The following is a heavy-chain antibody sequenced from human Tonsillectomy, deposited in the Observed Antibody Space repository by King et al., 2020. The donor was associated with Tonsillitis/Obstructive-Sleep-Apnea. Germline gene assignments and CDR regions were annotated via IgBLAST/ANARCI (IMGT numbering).Heavy chain of an antibody. CDR2: VYYSGST. J-gene: IGHJ5*02. V-gene: IGHV4-59*01. Sequence: QLQESGPGLVKPSETLSLTCTVSGGSINSYYWSCCRQPPGRGLEWIGYVYYSGSTNYNPSLKVRVTISVDTSKNQFSLKLRSVTAADTAVYYCARDGGYCSSTSCSQHSWFDPWGQGTLVTVSS. CDR1: GGSINSYY. CDR3: ARDGGYCSSTSCSQHSWFDP. D-gene: IGHD2-2*01.